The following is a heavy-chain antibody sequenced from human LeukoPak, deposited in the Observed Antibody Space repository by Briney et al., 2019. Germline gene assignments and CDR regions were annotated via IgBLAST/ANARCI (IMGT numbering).Heavy chain of an antibody. CDR3: GKDGDYGEGFDP. J-gene: IGHJ5*02. CDR2: IYSGGST. V-gene: IGHV3-66*01. CDR1: RLTVSSNY. D-gene: IGHD4-17*01. Sequence: GGSLRLSCAASRLTVSSNYISWVRQAPGKGLEWVSVIYSGGSTYYADSVKGGFTISRDNSKNTLYLQMNRLRAEDTAVYYCGKDGDYGEGFDPWGQGTLVTVSS.